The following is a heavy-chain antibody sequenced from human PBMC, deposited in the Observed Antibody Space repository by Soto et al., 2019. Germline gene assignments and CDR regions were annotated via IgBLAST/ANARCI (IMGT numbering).Heavy chain of an antibody. V-gene: IGHV6-1*01. CDR3: ARVHCSAGTCLDGLDF. Sequence: SQTLSLTCVISGDSVSSNGACWNWIRQSPSRGLQWLGRVYYRSKWFHDYAASVESRMAINPDTSRNQFSLQLNYVTPEDTAVYYCARVHCSAGTCLDGLDFWGQGTTVTVSS. D-gene: IGHD2-15*01. J-gene: IGHJ6*02. CDR2: VYYRSKWFH. CDR1: GDSVSSNGAC.